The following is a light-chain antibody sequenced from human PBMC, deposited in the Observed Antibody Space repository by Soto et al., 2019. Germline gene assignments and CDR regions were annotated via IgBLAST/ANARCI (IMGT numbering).Light chain of an antibody. CDR3: LQRGDWPPLT. Sequence: EIVLTQSPATLPLSPGERATLSCRASQSVGSSLAGYQQKPGQAPRLLIYDASNRATGIPARFSGSGSGTDFTLTISSLESEDFAVYYCLQRGDWPPLTFGQGTKVEIK. V-gene: IGKV3-11*01. CDR2: DAS. CDR1: QSVGSS. J-gene: IGKJ1*01.